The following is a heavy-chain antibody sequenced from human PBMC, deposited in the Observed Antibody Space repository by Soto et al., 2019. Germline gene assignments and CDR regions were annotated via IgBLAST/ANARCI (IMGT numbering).Heavy chain of an antibody. J-gene: IGHJ5*02. Sequence: EVQLLESGGGFVQPGGSLRLSCAASGFTFSSYAMSWVRQAPGKGLEWVASVSTTSGDTYYADSVKGLFTISRDNSKNTLYLQMKSLRAEDAAFYYCAKASSSYDFWSGFYHWGPGTLVTVSS. V-gene: IGHV3-23*01. CDR1: GFTFSSYA. CDR2: VSTTSGDT. CDR3: AKASSSYDFWSGFYH. D-gene: IGHD3-3*01.